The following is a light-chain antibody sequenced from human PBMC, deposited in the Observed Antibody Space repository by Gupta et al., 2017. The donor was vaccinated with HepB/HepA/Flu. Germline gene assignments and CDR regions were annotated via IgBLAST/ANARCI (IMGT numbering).Light chain of an antibody. CDR1: ALPKQY. CDR3: QSADSSGSYVI. V-gene: IGLV3-25*03. J-gene: IGLJ2*01. Sequence: SYELTQPPSVSVSPGQTARITCSGDALPKQYAHWYQQKPGQDPVVGRDKDRERPSGIPERISGSSSATTVTLKVSGVQAEDEADDYCQSADSSGSYVIFGGGTKLTVL. CDR2: KDR.